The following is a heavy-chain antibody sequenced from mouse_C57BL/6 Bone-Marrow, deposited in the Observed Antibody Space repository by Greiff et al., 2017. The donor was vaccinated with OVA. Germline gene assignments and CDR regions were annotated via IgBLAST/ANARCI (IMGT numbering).Heavy chain of an antibody. V-gene: IGHV3-6*01. D-gene: IGHD3-1*01. CDR2: ISYDGSN. Sequence: EVQLQQSGPGLVKPSQSLSLTCSVSGYSITSGYYWNWIRQFPGNKLEWMGYISYDGSNNYNPSLKKRISITRDTSKNQFFLKLNSVTTEDTATNYCARVGGTCRAYFDYWGQGTTLTVSS. CDR1: GYSITSGYY. CDR3: ARVGGTCRAYFDY. J-gene: IGHJ2*01.